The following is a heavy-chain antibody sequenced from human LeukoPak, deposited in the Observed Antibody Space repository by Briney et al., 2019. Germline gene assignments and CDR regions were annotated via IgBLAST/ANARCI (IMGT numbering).Heavy chain of an antibody. CDR1: GGSISSSSYY. D-gene: IGHD2-15*01. CDR2: IYYSGST. Sequence: SETLSLTCTVSGGSISSSSYYWGWIRQPPGKGLEWIGSIYYSGSTYYNPSLKSRVTISVDTSKNQFSLKLSSVTAADTAVYYCARVGRYCSGGSCYSYWGQGTLVTVSS. J-gene: IGHJ4*02. V-gene: IGHV4-39*07. CDR3: ARVGRYCSGGSCYSY.